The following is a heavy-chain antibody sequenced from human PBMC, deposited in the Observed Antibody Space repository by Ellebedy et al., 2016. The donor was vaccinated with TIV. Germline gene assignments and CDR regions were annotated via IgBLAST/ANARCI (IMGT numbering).Heavy chain of an antibody. CDR1: GGSISSYY. V-gene: IGHV4-59*01. CDR2: IYYSGST. J-gene: IGHJ6*02. CDR3: ARFWRSSLDYYYGMDV. Sequence: SETLSLTXTVSGGSISSYYWSWIRQPPGKGLEWIGYIYYSGSTNYNPSLKSRVTISVDTSKNQFSLKLSSVTAADTAVYYCARFWRSSLDYYYGMDVWGQGTTVTVSS. D-gene: IGHD3-3*01.